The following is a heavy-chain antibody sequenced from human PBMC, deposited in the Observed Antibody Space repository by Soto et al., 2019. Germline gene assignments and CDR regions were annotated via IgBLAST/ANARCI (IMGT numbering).Heavy chain of an antibody. Sequence: GPTLVNPTQTLTVTCTFSGFSLSTSGAGVGWIRQSPGKAPEWLALISWKDEKRYNPGLKSGLTITKATSKNQVVLTMTDLDPVDTATYFCAHRYGGNYYRWYFDSWGQGTLVTVSS. V-gene: IGHV2-5*01. CDR2: ISWKDEK. CDR3: AHRYGGNYYRWYFDS. D-gene: IGHD1-26*01. CDR1: GFSLSTSGAG. J-gene: IGHJ4*02.